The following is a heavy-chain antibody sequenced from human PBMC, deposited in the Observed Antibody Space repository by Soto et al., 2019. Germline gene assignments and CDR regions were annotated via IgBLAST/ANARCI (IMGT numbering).Heavy chain of an antibody. D-gene: IGHD3-16*01. CDR3: ARSPQTHSYAQFDS. J-gene: IGHJ4*02. V-gene: IGHV4-4*07. Sequence: QVQLQESGPRLVKPSETLSLTCTVSGGSLSNYYWSWIRQPAGKGLEWIGRVYTVGSTNYNPSLKSRVTMSIDTSKNQFSLRLTSVTAADTAVYVCARSPQTHSYAQFDSWGQGSLVTVSS. CDR2: VYTVGST. CDR1: GGSLSNYY.